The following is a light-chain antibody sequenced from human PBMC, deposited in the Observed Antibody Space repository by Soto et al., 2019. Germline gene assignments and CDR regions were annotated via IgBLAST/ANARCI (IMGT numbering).Light chain of an antibody. CDR3: QQSGSSP. J-gene: IGKJ5*01. CDR2: GAS. V-gene: IGKV3-20*01. CDR1: QRVSSSY. Sequence: EIVLTQSPGTLSLSPGERATLSCRASQRVSSSYLAWYQQKPGQAPRLLIYGASSRATGIPDRFSGSGSGTDFTLTISRLEPEAFAVYYCQQSGSSPFGQGTRLEI.